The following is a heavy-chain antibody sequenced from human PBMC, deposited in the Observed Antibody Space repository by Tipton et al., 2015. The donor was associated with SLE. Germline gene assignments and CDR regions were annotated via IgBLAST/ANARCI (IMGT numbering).Heavy chain of an antibody. Sequence: LRLSCAVYGGSFSGYYWSWIRQPPGKGLEWIGEINHSGSTNYNPSLKSRVTISVDTSKNQFSLKLSSVTAADTAAYYCARGVGYCSSTSCYTLNYWGQGTLVTVSS. CDR1: GGSFSGYY. CDR2: INHSGST. J-gene: IGHJ4*02. CDR3: ARGVGYCSSTSCYTLNY. V-gene: IGHV4-34*01. D-gene: IGHD2-2*02.